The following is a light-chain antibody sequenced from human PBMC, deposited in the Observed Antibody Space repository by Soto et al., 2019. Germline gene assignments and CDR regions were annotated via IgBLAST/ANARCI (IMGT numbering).Light chain of an antibody. Sequence: ETVLTQSPGTLSLSPGERATLSCRASRSVSGMAWYQQIRGQAPRLLIYGASTRATGIPDRFSGNGSGTDFTLTISRLEPEDFSVYYCQHYGSSLITFGQGTRLEIK. CDR3: QHYGSSLIT. J-gene: IGKJ5*01. CDR1: RSVSG. V-gene: IGKV3-20*01. CDR2: GAS.